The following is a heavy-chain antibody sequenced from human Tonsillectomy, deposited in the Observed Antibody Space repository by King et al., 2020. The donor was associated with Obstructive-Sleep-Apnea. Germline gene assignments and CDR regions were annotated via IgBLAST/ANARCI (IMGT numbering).Heavy chain of an antibody. J-gene: IGHJ4*02. CDR2: VTHKADSFQI. CDR3: TRESWYLFDT. D-gene: IGHD6-13*01. V-gene: IGHV3-72*01. CDR1: GFIFSDYY. Sequence: VQLVESGGGLVQPGGSLRLSCAASGFIFSDYYMGWARQAPGKGLEWVGRVTHKADSFQIQYAESVKGRFTISRDESTNSVYLQMNSLRIEDTAVYFCTRESWYLFDTWGQGSLVTVSS.